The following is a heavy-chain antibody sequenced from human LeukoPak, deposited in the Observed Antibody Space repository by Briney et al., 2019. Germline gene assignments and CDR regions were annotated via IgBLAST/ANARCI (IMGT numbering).Heavy chain of an antibody. CDR2: IFYSGST. CDR3: ARVTSSSLRFDY. V-gene: IGHV4-59*01. D-gene: IGHD6-6*01. Sequence: SETLSLTCTVSGGSIRGYSWSWIRQPPGKGLEWIGYIFYSGSTNYNPSLQSRVTISLDTSKNQFSLKLSSVTAADRAVYYCARVTSSSLRFDYWGQGTLVTVSS. CDR1: GGSIRGYS. J-gene: IGHJ4*02.